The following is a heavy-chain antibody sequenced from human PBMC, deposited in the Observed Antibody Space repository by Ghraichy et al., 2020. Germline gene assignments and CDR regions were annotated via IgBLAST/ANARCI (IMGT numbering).Heavy chain of an antibody. CDR3: ARDNQVSDSAFDY. J-gene: IGHJ4*02. V-gene: IGHV3-7*01. CDR1: GFTFSSYW. Sequence: GRSLRLSCAASGFTFSSYWMSWVRQAPGKGLEWVANIKQDGSEKYYVDSVKGRFTISRDNAKNSLYLQMNSLRAEDTAVYYCARDNQVSDSAFDYWGQGTLVTVSS. CDR2: IKQDGSEK. D-gene: IGHD3-22*01.